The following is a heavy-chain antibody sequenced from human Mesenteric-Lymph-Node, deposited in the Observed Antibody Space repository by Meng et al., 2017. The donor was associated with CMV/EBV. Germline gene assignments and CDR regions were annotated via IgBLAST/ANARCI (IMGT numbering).Heavy chain of an antibody. CDR1: GFTFDDYG. CDR3: AKDGVYSSSSKIDY. Sequence: GGSLRLSCAASGFTFDDYGMSWVRQAPGKGLEWVSGINWNGGSTGYADSVKGRFTISRDNAKNSLYLQMNSLRAEDTAVYYCAKDGVYSSSSKIDYWGQGTLVTVSS. V-gene: IGHV3-20*04. J-gene: IGHJ4*02. CDR2: INWNGGST. D-gene: IGHD6-6*01.